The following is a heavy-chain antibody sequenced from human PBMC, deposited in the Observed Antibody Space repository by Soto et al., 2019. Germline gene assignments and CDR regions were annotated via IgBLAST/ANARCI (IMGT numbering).Heavy chain of an antibody. V-gene: IGHV4-59*01. Sequence: PSETLSLTCTVSGGSISSYYWSWIRQPPGKGLEWIGYIYYSGSTNYNPSLKSRVTISVDTSKNQFSLKLSSVTAADTAVYYCARTSSIAPRPGYNWFDTWGQGTLVTVSS. J-gene: IGHJ5*02. CDR1: GGSISSYY. CDR2: IYYSGST. CDR3: ARTSSIAPRPGYNWFDT. D-gene: IGHD6-6*01.